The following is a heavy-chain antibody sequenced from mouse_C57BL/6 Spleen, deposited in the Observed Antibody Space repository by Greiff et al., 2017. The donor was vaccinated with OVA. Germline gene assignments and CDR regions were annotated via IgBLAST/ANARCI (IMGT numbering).Heavy chain of an antibody. Sequence: VQLQQSGAELVKPGASVKISCKASGYAFSSYWMNWVKQRPGKGLEWIGQIYPGDGDTNYNGKFKGKATLTADKSSSTAYMQLSSLTSEDSAVYFCARSGYYGSSYSWYFDVWGTGTTVTVSS. J-gene: IGHJ1*03. V-gene: IGHV1-80*01. CDR3: ARSGYYGSSYSWYFDV. CDR2: IYPGDGDT. CDR1: GYAFSSYW. D-gene: IGHD1-1*01.